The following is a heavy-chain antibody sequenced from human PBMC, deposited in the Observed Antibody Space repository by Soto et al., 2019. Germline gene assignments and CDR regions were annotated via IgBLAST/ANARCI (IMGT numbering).Heavy chain of an antibody. CDR2: IYYSGST. J-gene: IGHJ4*02. D-gene: IGHD3-10*01. CDR1: GGSISSHY. CDR3: AYGSGSYYDY. Sequence: SETLSLPCTVSGGSISSHYCSWIRQPPGKGLEWIGYIYYSGSTSYNPSPKSRVTISVDTSKNQFSLKLSSVTAADTAVYYCAYGSGSYYDYWGQGTLVTVSS. V-gene: IGHV4-59*11.